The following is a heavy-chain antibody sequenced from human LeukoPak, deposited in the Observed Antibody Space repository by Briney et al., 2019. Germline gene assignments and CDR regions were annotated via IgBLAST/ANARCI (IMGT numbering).Heavy chain of an antibody. V-gene: IGHV3-74*01. D-gene: IGHD5-12*01. J-gene: IGHJ4*02. Sequence: HGGSLRLSCAASGFMFSNYWMHWDRQAPGKGLVWVSRIKGDGSSTSYADSVKGRFTISRDNTKNTLYLQMNSLRAEDTAVYYCAGWGDSGYDHSWGQGTLVTVSS. CDR2: IKGDGSST. CDR3: AGWGDSGYDHS. CDR1: GFMFSNYW.